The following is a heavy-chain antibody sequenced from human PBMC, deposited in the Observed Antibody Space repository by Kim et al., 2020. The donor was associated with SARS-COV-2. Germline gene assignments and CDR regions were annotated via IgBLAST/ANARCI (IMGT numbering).Heavy chain of an antibody. CDR3: ASQPGRYYDYFDY. V-gene: IGHV4-39*01. J-gene: IGHJ4*02. CDR1: GGSISSSSYY. Sequence: SETLSLTCTVSGGSISSSSYYWGWIRQPPGKGLEWIGSMYYSGRTYYNPSLKSRVTISVDTSKNQFSLKLSSVTAADTAVYYCASQPGRYYDYFDYWGQGTLVTVSS. CDR2: MYYSGRT. D-gene: IGHD3-10*01.